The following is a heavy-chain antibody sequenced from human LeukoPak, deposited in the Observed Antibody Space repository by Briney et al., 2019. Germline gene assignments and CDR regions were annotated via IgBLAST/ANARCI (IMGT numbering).Heavy chain of an antibody. CDR1: GYSFTSYW. V-gene: IGHV5-51*01. Sequence: GESLKISCKGSGYSFTSYWIGWVRQMPGKGLEWMGIIYPGDSDTRYSPSFQGQVTISADKSISTAYLQWSSLKASDTAMYYCARARLGEYSSSSGELDYWGQGTLVTVSS. CDR3: ARARLGEYSSSSGELDY. D-gene: IGHD6-6*01. J-gene: IGHJ4*02. CDR2: IYPGDSDT.